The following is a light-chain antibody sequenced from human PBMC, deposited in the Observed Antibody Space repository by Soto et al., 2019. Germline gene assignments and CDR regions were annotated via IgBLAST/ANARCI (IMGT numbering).Light chain of an antibody. Sequence: DIQMTQSPSSLSASVGDRVTITCRASQSISSYLNWYQQKPGKAPKLLTYAASSLQSGVPSRFSGSGSGTDFTLTISSLQPDDFATYYCQQSYSTPVFTFGPGTKVDIK. V-gene: IGKV1-39*01. J-gene: IGKJ3*01. CDR3: QQSYSTPVFT. CDR1: QSISSY. CDR2: AAS.